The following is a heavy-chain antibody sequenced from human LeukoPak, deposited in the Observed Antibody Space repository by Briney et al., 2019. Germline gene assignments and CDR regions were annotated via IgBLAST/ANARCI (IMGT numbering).Heavy chain of an antibody. V-gene: IGHV3-48*02. CDR3: AIGPYGMDV. CDR1: GITFSSHS. Sequence: PGGSLRLACAASGITFSSHSMNWVRQAPGKGLEWVSYITSSSSTIYYADSVEGRFTISRDNAKNSLYLQMNILRDEDTAVYYCAIGPYGMDVWGQGTTVTVSS. CDR2: ITSSSSTI. J-gene: IGHJ6*02.